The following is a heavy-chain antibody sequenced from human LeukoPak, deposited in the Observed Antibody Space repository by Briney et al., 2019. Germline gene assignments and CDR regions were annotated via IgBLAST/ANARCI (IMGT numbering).Heavy chain of an antibody. D-gene: IGHD4-11*01. J-gene: IGHJ6*03. CDR3: AIYSIAEYYYYYYMDV. V-gene: IGHV3-7*01. CDR2: IKQDGSEK. CDR1: GFTFSSYW. Sequence: GGSLRLSCAASGFTFSSYWMSWVRQAPGKGLEWVANIKQDGSEKYYVDSVKGRFTISRDNAKNSLYLQMNSLRAEDTAVYYCAIYSIAEYYYYYYMDVRGKGTTVTVSS.